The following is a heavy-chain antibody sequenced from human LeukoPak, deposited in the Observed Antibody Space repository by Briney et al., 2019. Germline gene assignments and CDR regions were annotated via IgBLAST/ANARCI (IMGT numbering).Heavy chain of an antibody. D-gene: IGHD3-10*01. CDR3: ARYYYGSDYFDY. CDR2: IYYSGST. Sequence: SETLSLTCTVSGGSISSYYWSWIRQPPGKGLEWIGYIYYSGSTYYNPSLKSRVTISVDRSKNQFSLKLSSVTAADTAVYYCARYYYGSDYFDYWGQGTLVTVSS. CDR1: GGSISSYY. V-gene: IGHV4-59*12. J-gene: IGHJ4*02.